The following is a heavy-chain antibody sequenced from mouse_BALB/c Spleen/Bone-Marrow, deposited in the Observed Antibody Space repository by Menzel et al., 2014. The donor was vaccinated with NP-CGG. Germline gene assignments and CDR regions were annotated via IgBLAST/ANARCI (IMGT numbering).Heavy chain of an antibody. Sequence: EVQLQESGAELVKPGASVELSCTASGFNIKDTYLHWVKQRPEQGLDWIGRIDPAIFTKYDPKFQGKATITADTSSNTAYLHLSSLTSEDTAVYYCAGYRYGWYFDVWGAGTTVTVSS. V-gene: IGHV14-3*02. CDR3: AGYRYGWYFDV. CDR2: IDPAIFT. J-gene: IGHJ1*01. CDR1: GFNIKDTY. D-gene: IGHD2-14*01.